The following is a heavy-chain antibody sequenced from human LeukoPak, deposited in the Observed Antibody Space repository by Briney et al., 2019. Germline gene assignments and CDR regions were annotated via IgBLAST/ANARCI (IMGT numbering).Heavy chain of an antibody. CDR3: ARYSVSYSSSWHYYFDY. V-gene: IGHV1-18*01. J-gene: IGHJ4*02. D-gene: IGHD6-13*01. Sequence: AASVKVSCKASGYRLTSYGISWVRQAPGQGLEWMGWISTYNGNTNYAQKFQDRVTMATDTSTSTAYMELSSLRSDDTAVYYCARYSVSYSSSWHYYFDYWGRGTLVTVSS. CDR1: GYRLTSYG. CDR2: ISTYNGNT.